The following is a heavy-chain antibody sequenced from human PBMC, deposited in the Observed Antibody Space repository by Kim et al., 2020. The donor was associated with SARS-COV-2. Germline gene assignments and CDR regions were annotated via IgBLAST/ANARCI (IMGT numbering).Heavy chain of an antibody. D-gene: IGHD3-10*01. CDR2: ISYDGSNK. Sequence: GGSLRLSCAASGFTFSSYGMHWVRQAPGKGLEWVAVISYDGSNKYYADSVKGRFTISRDNSKNTLYLQMNSLRAEDTAVYYCARGPLYYYGSGSYYNVEGGYHRNYYYYGMDVWGQGTTVTVSS. CDR1: GFTFSSYG. J-gene: IGHJ6*02. CDR3: ARGPLYYYGSGSYYNVEGGYHRNYYYYGMDV. V-gene: IGHV3-33*05.